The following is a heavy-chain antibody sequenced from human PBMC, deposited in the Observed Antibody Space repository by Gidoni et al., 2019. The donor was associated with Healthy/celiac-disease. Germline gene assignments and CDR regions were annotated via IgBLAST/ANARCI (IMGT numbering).Heavy chain of an antibody. Sequence: EVQLVQSGAAVKKPGESLKISCKGSGYRFTSYWIGWVRQMPGKGLEWMGIIYPGDSDTRDSPSFQGQVTISADKSISTAYLQWSSLKASDTAMYYCARFGGYSSSWYPPEYFQHWGQGTLVTVSS. D-gene: IGHD6-13*01. CDR2: IYPGDSDT. CDR3: ARFGGYSSSWYPPEYFQH. J-gene: IGHJ1*01. CDR1: GYRFTSYW. V-gene: IGHV5-51*01.